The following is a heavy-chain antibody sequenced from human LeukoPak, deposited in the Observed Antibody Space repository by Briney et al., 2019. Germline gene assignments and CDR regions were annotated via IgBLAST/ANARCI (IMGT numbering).Heavy chain of an antibody. Sequence: SETLSLTCTVTGGSISSYYWSWIRQPPGKGLEWIGYIYYSGSTNYNPSLKSRVTISVDTSKNQFSLKLSSVTAADTAVYYCARDRGYSYDYWGQGTLVTVSS. CDR2: IYYSGST. V-gene: IGHV4-59*01. J-gene: IGHJ4*02. CDR3: ARDRGYSYDY. D-gene: IGHD5-18*01. CDR1: GGSISSYY.